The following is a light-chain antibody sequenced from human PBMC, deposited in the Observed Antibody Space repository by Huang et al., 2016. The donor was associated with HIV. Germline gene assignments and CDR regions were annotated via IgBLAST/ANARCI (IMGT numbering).Light chain of an antibody. V-gene: IGKV3-11*01. Sequence: EIVLTQSPATLSLSPGERATLSCRASQRVSSYLAGYQKKPGQAPRLLIYDASNRATGIPARFSGSGSGTDFTLTISSLEPEDFAVYYCQQRSNWPPRITFGGGTKVEIK. CDR2: DAS. CDR3: QQRSNWPPRIT. J-gene: IGKJ4*01. CDR1: QRVSSY.